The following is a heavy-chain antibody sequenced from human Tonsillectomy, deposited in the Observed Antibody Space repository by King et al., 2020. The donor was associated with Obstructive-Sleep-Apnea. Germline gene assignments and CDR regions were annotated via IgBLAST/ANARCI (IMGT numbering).Heavy chain of an antibody. CDR3: ARGGGRVDY. Sequence: QLQESGPGLVKPSETLSLTCTVSGGSISSYYRSWIRQPPGKGLEWIGYIYYSGSTNNNTSLTSRVTISVDTSKNQFSLQLRSVTAADTAVYYCARGGGRVDYWGQGTLVTVSS. CDR2: IYYSGST. J-gene: IGHJ4*02. D-gene: IGHD1-26*01. V-gene: IGHV4-59*01. CDR1: GGSISSYY.